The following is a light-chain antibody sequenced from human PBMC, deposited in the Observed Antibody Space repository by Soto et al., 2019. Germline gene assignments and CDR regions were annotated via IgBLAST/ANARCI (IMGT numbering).Light chain of an antibody. CDR2: GAT. Sequence: EVVMTQSPATLSVSPGERATLFCWASQIINDNVAWYQQKPGQAPRLLMYGATTRATDIPARFSGGQSGTEFTLTISSLQSEDSAVYYCQQYNKWPPLTFGGGTKVEI. CDR3: QQYNKWPPLT. J-gene: IGKJ4*01. CDR1: QIINDN. V-gene: IGKV3D-15*01.